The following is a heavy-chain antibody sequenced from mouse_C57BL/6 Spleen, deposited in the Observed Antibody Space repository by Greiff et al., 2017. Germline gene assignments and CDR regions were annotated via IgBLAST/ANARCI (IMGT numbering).Heavy chain of an antibody. Sequence: VQLQESGAELVRPGASVTLSCKASGYTFTDYEMHWVKQTPVHGLEWIGAIDPETGGTAYNQKFKGKAILTADKSSSTAYMELRSLTSEDSAVYYCTRSGQLTYFDYRGQGTTLTVSS. D-gene: IGHD3-2*02. CDR3: TRSGQLTYFDY. CDR1: GYTFTDYE. V-gene: IGHV1-15*01. CDR2: IDPETGGT. J-gene: IGHJ2*01.